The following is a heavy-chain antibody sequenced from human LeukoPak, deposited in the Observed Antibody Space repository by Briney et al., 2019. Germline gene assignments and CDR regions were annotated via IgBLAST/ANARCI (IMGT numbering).Heavy chain of an antibody. CDR3: ARERSGYSSPYYYYGMDV. Sequence: SQTLSLTCTVSGGSISSGGYYWSWIRQHPGKGLEWIGYIYYSESTYYNPSLKSRVTISVDTSKNQFSLKLSSVTAADTAVYYCARERSGYSSPYYYYGMDVWGQGTTVTVSS. CDR1: GGSISSGGYY. J-gene: IGHJ6*02. D-gene: IGHD5-18*01. V-gene: IGHV4-31*03. CDR2: IYYSEST.